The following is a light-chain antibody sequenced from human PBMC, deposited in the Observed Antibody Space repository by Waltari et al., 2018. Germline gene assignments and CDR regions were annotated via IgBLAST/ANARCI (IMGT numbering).Light chain of an antibody. Sequence: DIVLTQSPATLSLSPGERATLPCRASQSLSTHLAWVQQKPGQSPRLLIYDASNRATGIPARFSGSGSGTDFTLTIHSLEPEDFAVYYCQQRRNWPLTFGQGTRLEIK. V-gene: IGKV3-11*01. J-gene: IGKJ5*01. CDR1: QSLSTH. CDR2: DAS. CDR3: QQRRNWPLT.